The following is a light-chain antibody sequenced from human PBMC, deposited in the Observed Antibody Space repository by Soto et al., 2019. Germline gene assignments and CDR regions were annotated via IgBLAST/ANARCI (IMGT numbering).Light chain of an antibody. J-gene: IGLJ3*02. CDR1: SGHSSYI. V-gene: IGLV4-60*03. CDR3: ETWDSNPRV. CDR2: LEGSGSY. Sequence: QLVLTQSSSASASLGSSVRLTCILSSGHSSYIIAWHQQQPGKAPRYLMKLEGSGSYNKGSGVPDRFSGSSSGADRYLTISNLQSEDEADYYCETWDSNPRVFGGGTKLTVL.